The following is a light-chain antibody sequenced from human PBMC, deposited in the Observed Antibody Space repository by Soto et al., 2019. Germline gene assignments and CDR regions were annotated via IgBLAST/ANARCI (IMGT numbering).Light chain of an antibody. J-gene: IGLJ3*02. V-gene: IGLV1-40*01. Sequence: QSVLTQPPSVSGAPGQRVTIYCTGSSSNIGAGYDVHWYQQLPGTDPKLLIYGNSNRPSGVPDRFSGSKSGTSASLAITGLKAEDEADYYCQSYDSSLSGSVFGGGTKLTGL. CDR2: GNS. CDR3: QSYDSSLSGSV. CDR1: SSNIGAGYD.